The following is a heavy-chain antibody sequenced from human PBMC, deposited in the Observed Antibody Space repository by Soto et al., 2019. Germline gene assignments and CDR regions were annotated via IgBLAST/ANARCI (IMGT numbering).Heavy chain of an antibody. V-gene: IGHV3-30*18. D-gene: IGHD3-10*01. J-gene: IGHJ4*02. CDR3: AKDSELGFDY. Sequence: QVQLVESGGGVVQPGRSLRLSCAASGFTFSSYGMHWVRQAPGKGLEWVAVISYDGSNKYYADSVKGRFTISRDNSKNTLYLQMNSLRAEDTAVYYCAKDSELGFDYWGQGTLVTVSS. CDR1: GFTFSSYG. CDR2: ISYDGSNK.